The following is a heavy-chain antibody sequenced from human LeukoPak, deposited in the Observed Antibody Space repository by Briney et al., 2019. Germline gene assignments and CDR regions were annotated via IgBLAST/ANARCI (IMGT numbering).Heavy chain of an antibody. V-gene: IGHV3-30*02. D-gene: IGHD2-2*01. CDR3: AKSVIPNPCQGTYYMDV. J-gene: IGHJ6*03. CDR1: GFTFSSYG. Sequence: PGGSLRLSCAASGFTFSSYGMHWVRQAPGEGREGVAFIRHDESKTFYADSVKGRFTISRDNSKSTLYLQMSSLRAEDTALYYCAKSVIPNPCQGTYYMDVWGKGTTVAVSS. CDR2: IRHDESKT.